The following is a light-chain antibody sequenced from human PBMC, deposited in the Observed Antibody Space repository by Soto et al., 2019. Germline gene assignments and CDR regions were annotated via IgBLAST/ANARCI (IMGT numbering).Light chain of an antibody. CDR2: GAS. CDR1: QSVSSN. V-gene: IGKV3D-15*01. CDR3: QQHNHWPPWT. Sequence: EIVMTQSPATLSVSPGERATLSCRASQSVSSNLAWYQQKPGQPPRLLIYGASTRATGIPARFSGSGSGTEFTLTISSLQSEDFGGYYSQQHNHWPPWTFGQGTKVEIK. J-gene: IGKJ1*01.